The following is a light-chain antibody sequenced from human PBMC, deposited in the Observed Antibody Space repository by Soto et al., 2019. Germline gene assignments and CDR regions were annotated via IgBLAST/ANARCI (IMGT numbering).Light chain of an antibody. J-gene: IGKJ1*01. V-gene: IGKV3-11*01. CDR3: LQRSDWRT. CDR1: QSVSRY. Sequence: EIVLTQSPATLSLSPGERATLSCRASQSVSRYLAWYQPKAGQAPSLLIYEASNRATGIPARFSGSGSGTDFTLTIRSLHPEDFAVYYCLQRSDWRTFGRGTKVDIK. CDR2: EAS.